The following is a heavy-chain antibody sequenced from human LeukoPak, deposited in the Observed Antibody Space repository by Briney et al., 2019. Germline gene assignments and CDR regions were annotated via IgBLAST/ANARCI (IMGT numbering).Heavy chain of an antibody. Sequence: GESLKISCKGSGYNFSNHWISWVRQMPGKGLEWMGRIAPSDSYTNYSPSFQGHVTFSTDKSISTAYLQWSSLKASDAAGYYCVRHGEYTTGWYYFDSWGQGTLVTVSS. CDR1: GYNFSNHW. J-gene: IGHJ4*02. D-gene: IGHD6-19*01. V-gene: IGHV5-10-1*01. CDR3: VRHGEYTTGWYYFDS. CDR2: IAPSDSYT.